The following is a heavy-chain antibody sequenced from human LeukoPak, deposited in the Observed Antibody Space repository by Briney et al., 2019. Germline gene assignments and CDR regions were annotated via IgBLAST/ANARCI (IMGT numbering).Heavy chain of an antibody. Sequence: ASVKVSCKASGYTFTGYYMHWVRQAPGQGLEWMGRINPNSGGTNYAQKFQGRVTMTRDTFISTAYMELSRLRSDDTAVYYCARTRDYGDYVDYWGQGTLVTVSS. V-gene: IGHV1-2*06. CDR2: INPNSGGT. D-gene: IGHD4-17*01. CDR3: ARTRDYGDYVDY. J-gene: IGHJ4*02. CDR1: GYTFTGYY.